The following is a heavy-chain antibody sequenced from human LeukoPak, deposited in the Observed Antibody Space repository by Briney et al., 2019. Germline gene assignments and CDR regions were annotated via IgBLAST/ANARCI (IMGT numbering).Heavy chain of an antibody. Sequence: GASVKVSCKASRYTFTSYGISWVRQAPGQGVEWMGWISAYNGNTNYAQKLQGRVTMTTDTSTSTAYMELRSLRSDDTAVYYCARDLAYCGGDCLIYYYYGMDVWGQGTTVTVSS. CDR2: ISAYNGNT. CDR1: RYTFTSYG. D-gene: IGHD2-21*02. J-gene: IGHJ6*02. CDR3: ARDLAYCGGDCLIYYYYGMDV. V-gene: IGHV1-18*01.